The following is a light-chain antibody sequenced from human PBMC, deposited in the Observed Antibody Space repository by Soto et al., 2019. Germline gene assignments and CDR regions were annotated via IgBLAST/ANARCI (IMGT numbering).Light chain of an antibody. J-gene: IGLJ2*01. CDR1: SSDVGSSNL. Sequence: QSALTQPASVSGSPGQSITISCTGTSSDVGSSNLVSWYQHHPGKAPKLLIYEVTYRPSGVSTRFSASKSGSTASLTISGIQAEDEADYYCSSYSTTSSPHVLFGGGTKLTVL. CDR3: SSYSTTSSPHVL. V-gene: IGLV2-14*02. CDR2: EVT.